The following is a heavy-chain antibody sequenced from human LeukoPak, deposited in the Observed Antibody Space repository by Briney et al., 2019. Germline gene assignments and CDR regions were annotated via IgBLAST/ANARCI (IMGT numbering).Heavy chain of an antibody. J-gene: IGHJ6*02. D-gene: IGHD3-10*01. V-gene: IGHV1-46*01. Sequence: GASVKVSCKASGYTLTNYYIHWVRQAPGQGLEWMGIINPSRGTTNPSSVSTTYAQKFQGRVTMTRDTSTSTVYMELSSLRSDDTAVYYCARDRYYYGSGRNAMDVWGQGTTVTVSS. CDR2: INPSRGTTNPSSVST. CDR1: GYTLTNYY. CDR3: ARDRYYYGSGRNAMDV.